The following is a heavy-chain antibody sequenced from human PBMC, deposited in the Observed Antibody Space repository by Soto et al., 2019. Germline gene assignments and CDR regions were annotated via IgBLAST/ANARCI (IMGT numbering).Heavy chain of an antibody. V-gene: IGHV3-74*01. Sequence: PGXSLELSSAASGYTFSTYWMHCVRQAPGKGLVWVSRINTDGSTINYADSVKGRFTISRDNARNTLYLQMNSLRDEDTAVYYCATAGSFRFDYWGQGSLVTVSS. CDR1: GYTFSTYW. CDR3: ATAGSFRFDY. J-gene: IGHJ4*02. D-gene: IGHD3-16*02. CDR2: INTDGSTI.